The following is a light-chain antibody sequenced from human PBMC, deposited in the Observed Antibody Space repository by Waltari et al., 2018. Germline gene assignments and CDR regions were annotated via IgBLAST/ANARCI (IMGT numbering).Light chain of an antibody. Sequence: QSVLTQPPSVSGTPGQGVTIPCSGSTPNIGQGHEVHGYQHLPGTAPKLLIYGNNNRPSGVPDRFSGSKSGTSASLAITGLQADDEADYFCQSFDNMLSGGVVFGGGTKLAVL. V-gene: IGLV1-40*01. CDR1: TPNIGQGHE. CDR3: QSFDNMLSGGVV. CDR2: GNN. J-gene: IGLJ2*01.